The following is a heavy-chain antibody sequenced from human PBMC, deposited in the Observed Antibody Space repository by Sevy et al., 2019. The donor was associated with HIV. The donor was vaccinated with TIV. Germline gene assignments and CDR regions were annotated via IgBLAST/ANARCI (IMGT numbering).Heavy chain of an antibody. Sequence: GSLRLSCAASGFTFRSYGMHWVRQAPGKGLEWVAVISYDGTNKYYADSVKGRFTISKDNSKNTLYLQMNSLRAEDTAVYYCAKDTYCTNTNCHAAFVYWGQGTLVTVSS. V-gene: IGHV3-30*18. D-gene: IGHD2-2*01. CDR2: ISYDGTNK. CDR3: AKDTYCTNTNCHAAFVY. J-gene: IGHJ4*02. CDR1: GFTFRSYG.